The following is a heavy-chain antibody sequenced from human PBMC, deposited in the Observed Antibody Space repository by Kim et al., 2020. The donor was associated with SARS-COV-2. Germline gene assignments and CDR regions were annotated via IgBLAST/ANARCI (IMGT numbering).Heavy chain of an antibody. Sequence: GESLKISCKGSGYSFTSYWISWVRQMPGKGLEWMGRIDPSDSYTNYSPSFQGHVTISADKSISTAYLQWSSLKASDTAMYYCARFGCSSTSCYMWPYYYGMDVWCKETTVTVSS. J-gene: IGHJ6*04. CDR1: GYSFTSYW. CDR2: IDPSDSYT. D-gene: IGHD2-2*02. V-gene: IGHV5-10-1*01. CDR3: ARFGCSSTSCYMWPYYYGMDV.